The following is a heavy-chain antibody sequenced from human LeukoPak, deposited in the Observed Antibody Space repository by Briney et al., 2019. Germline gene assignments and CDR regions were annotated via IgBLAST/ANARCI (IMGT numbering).Heavy chain of an antibody. D-gene: IGHD5-18*01. CDR3: AKRGSTYGDFDY. V-gene: IGHV1-8*01. CDR2: MNPNSGNT. CDR1: GYTFTSYD. J-gene: IGHJ4*02. Sequence: ASVKVSCKASGYTFTSYDINWVRQATGQGLEWMGWMNPNSGNTGYAQKFQGRVPMTRNTSISTAYMELSSLRSEDTAVYYCAKRGSTYGDFDYWGQGTLVTVSS.